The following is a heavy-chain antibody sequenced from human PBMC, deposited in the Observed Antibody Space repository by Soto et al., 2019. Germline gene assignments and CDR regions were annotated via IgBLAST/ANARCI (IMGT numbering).Heavy chain of an antibody. V-gene: IGHV1-69*13. CDR3: ARAPASEATWFAS. Sequence: SVEVSCKACGGTFSSYAICWVRQAPGQGLEWMGGIIPIFGTANYAQKFQGRVTITADESTSTAYMELSSLRSEDTAGYYCARAPASEATWFASWGQGTLVTVSS. J-gene: IGHJ5*01. CDR2: IIPIFGTA. D-gene: IGHD6-25*01. CDR1: GGTFSSYA.